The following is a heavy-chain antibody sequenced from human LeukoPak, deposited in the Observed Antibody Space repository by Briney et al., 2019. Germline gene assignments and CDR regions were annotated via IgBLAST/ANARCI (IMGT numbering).Heavy chain of an antibody. CDR1: GFTFSSYS. J-gene: IGHJ4*02. V-gene: IGHV3-21*01. D-gene: IGHD2-2*01. CDR3: ARDSGYCSSTGCYVHYFDY. Sequence: GGSLRLSCAASGFTFSSYSMNWVRQGPGKGLEWVSSVSSSSSYIYYADSVKGRFTISRDNAKNSLYLQMNSLRAEDTAVYYCARDSGYCSSTGCYVHYFDYWGQGTLVTVSS. CDR2: VSSSSSYI.